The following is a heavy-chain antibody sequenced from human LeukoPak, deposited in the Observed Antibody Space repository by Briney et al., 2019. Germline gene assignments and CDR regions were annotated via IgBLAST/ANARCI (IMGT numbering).Heavy chain of an antibody. CDR1: GGSISSYY. D-gene: IGHD6-13*01. CDR3: ARDHRGTSSSRNPDAFDI. CDR2: IYYSGST. V-gene: IGHV4-59*12. Sequence: SETLSLTCTVSGGSISSYYWSWIRQPPGKGLEWIGYIYYSGSTNYNPSLKSRVTISVDTSKNQFSLKLSSVTAADTAVYYCARDHRGTSSSRNPDAFDIWGQGTMVTVSS. J-gene: IGHJ3*02.